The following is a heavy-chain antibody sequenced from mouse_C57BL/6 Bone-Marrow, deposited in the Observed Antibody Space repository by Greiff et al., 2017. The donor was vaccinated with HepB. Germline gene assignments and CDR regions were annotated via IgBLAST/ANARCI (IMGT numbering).Heavy chain of an antibody. Sequence: VQGVESGAELARPGASVKLSCKASGYTFTSYGISWVKQRTGQGLEWIGEIYPRSGNTYYNEKFKGKATLTADKSSSTAYMELRSLTSEDSAVYFCARITTVFDYWGQGTTLTVTS. CDR1: GYTFTSYG. CDR3: ARITTVFDY. J-gene: IGHJ2*01. V-gene: IGHV1-81*01. CDR2: IYPRSGNT. D-gene: IGHD1-1*01.